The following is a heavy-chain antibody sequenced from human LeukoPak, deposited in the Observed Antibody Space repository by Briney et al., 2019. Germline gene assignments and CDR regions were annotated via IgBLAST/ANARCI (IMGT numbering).Heavy chain of an antibody. V-gene: IGHV3-30*18. J-gene: IGHJ4*02. CDR3: AKPGGSYLDY. D-gene: IGHD3-16*01. CDR1: GFTFSSYG. Sequence: QSGGSLRLSCAASGFTFSSYGMHWVRQAPGKGLEWVAVISYHGSEKYFADSVKGRFTISRENSRNTLYLQMNSLRPEDTVVYYCAKPGGSYLDYWGRGTLVTVTS. CDR2: ISYHGSEK.